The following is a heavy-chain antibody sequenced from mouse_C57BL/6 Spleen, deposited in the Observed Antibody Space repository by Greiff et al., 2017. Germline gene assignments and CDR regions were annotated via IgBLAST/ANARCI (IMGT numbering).Heavy chain of an antibody. J-gene: IGHJ2*01. Sequence: QVQLQQPGAELVMPGASVKLSCKASGYTFTSYWMHWVKQRPGKGLEWIGEIGPSDSYTNYNQKFKGKSTLTVDKSSRTAYMQLSSLTSEDSAVYYCARRGVVPLYYFDYWGQGTTLTVSS. CDR3: ARRGVVPLYYFDY. CDR1: GYTFTSYW. CDR2: IGPSDSYT. D-gene: IGHD1-1*01. V-gene: IGHV1-69*01.